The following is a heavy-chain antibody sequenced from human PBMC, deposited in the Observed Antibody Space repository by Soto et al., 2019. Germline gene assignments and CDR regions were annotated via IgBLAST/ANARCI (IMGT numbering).Heavy chain of an antibody. CDR1: GFTLRSYW. D-gene: IGHD3-10*01. Sequence: EVQLVESGGGLVQPGGSLRLSCGASGFTLRSYWMHWVRQAPGKGLVWVSNINSDGSSTNYAYSAKGRFTISRDNAKNTLYLQTNSLRADDTAVYYCATLLSSGSSLDYWGQGTLVTVSS. CDR3: ATLLSSGSSLDY. J-gene: IGHJ4*02. V-gene: IGHV3-74*01. CDR2: INSDGSST.